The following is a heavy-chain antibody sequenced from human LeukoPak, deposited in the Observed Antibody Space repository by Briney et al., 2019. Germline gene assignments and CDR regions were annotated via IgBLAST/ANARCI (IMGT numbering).Heavy chain of an antibody. V-gene: IGHV3-23*01. Sequence: PSETLSLTCTVSGGSISSGTYYWSWVRQAPGKGLEWVSAISGSGGSTYYADSVKGRFTISRDNSKNTLYLQMNSLRAEDTAVYYCAKVTPDYSNYGYFDYWGQGTLVTVSS. CDR1: GGSISSGTYY. CDR2: ISGSGGST. D-gene: IGHD4-11*01. CDR3: AKVTPDYSNYGYFDY. J-gene: IGHJ4*02.